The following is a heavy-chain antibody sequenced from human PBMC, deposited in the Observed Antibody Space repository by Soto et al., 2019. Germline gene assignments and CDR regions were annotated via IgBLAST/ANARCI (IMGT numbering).Heavy chain of an antibody. V-gene: IGHV1-18*01. Sequence: QGQLVQSGPEVKKPGASVKVSCKASGYTFSRYGISWVRQAPGQGLEWMGWVSGYNGDTKYAQKVQGRVTMTIDTSTYSAYIELRSPTSADTAIYYCAKNRQPPYYYNGMDVCGHGTTVTVS. CDR3: AKNRQPPYYYNGMDV. CDR2: VSGYNGDT. CDR1: GYTFSRYG. J-gene: IGHJ6*02.